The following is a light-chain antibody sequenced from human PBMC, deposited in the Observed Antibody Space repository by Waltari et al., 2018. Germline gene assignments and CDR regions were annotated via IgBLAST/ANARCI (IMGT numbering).Light chain of an antibody. CDR1: QSISTN. Sequence: EIALTQSPITLSMSPGERATLSCRASQSISTNLAWYQQRPGQAPRLLIYDTSTRATGIPVKFSGSGSGTEFTLTISDLQPEDFAVYYCQQYNNWPPLYTFGQGTKLDIK. V-gene: IGKV3-15*01. J-gene: IGKJ2*01. CDR3: QQYNNWPPLYT. CDR2: DTS.